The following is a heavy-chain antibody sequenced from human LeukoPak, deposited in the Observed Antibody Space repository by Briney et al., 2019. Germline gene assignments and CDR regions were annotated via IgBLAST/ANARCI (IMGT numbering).Heavy chain of an antibody. CDR1: GYTFTGYY. J-gene: IGHJ4*02. V-gene: IGHV1-2*02. Sequence: GASVKVSCKPSGYTFTGYYIHWVRQAPGQGLEWMGWVNPNSGGTNYAQKFQGRVTMTRDTSISTAYMELSRLTSDDTAVYYCGNRRDGYNFALHCWGQGTLVTVSS. D-gene: IGHD5-24*01. CDR3: GNRRDGYNFALHC. CDR2: VNPNSGGT.